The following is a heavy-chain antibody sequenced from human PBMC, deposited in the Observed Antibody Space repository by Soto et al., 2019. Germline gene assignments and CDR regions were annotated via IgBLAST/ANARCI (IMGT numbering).Heavy chain of an antibody. CDR2: INPNSGGT. D-gene: IGHD3-22*01. CDR1: GYTFTGYY. V-gene: IGHV1-2*02. J-gene: IGHJ6*02. CDR3: ARDPFRNYYDSSGYLYYYYGMDV. Sequence: GASVKVSCKASGYTFTGYYMHWVRQAPGQGLEWMGWINPNSGGTNYAQKFQGRVTMTRDTSISTAYMELSRLGSDDTAVYYCARDPFRNYYDSSGYLYYYYGMDVWGQGTTVTVSS.